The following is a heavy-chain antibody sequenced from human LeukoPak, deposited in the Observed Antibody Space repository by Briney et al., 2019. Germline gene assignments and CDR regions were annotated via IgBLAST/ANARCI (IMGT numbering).Heavy chain of an antibody. D-gene: IGHD5-24*01. CDR2: ISSSGNTI. V-gene: IGHV3-48*04. J-gene: IGHJ4*02. Sequence: GGSLRLSCAASGFTFSNYWMFWVRQAPGKGLEWVPYISSSGNTISYADSVKGRFTIYRDNAKNSLYLQMNSRRAEDTAVYYCARERWLPRTRFDYWGQGTLVTVSS. CDR3: ARERWLPRTRFDY. CDR1: GFTFSNYW.